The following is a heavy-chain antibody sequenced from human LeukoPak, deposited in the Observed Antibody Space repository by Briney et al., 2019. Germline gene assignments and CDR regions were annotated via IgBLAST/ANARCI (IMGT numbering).Heavy chain of an antibody. CDR3: ARDGTVRGVTHFDY. Sequence: PGGSLRLSCAASGFTFSSYGMHWVRQAPGKGLEWVAVIWYDGSNKYYADSVKGRFTISRDNSKNTLYLQMNSQRAEDTAVYYCARDGTVRGVTHFDYWGQGTLVTVSS. D-gene: IGHD3-10*01. J-gene: IGHJ4*02. CDR1: GFTFSSYG. V-gene: IGHV3-33*01. CDR2: IWYDGSNK.